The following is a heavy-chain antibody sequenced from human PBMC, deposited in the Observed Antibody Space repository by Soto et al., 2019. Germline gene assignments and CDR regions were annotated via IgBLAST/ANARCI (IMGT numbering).Heavy chain of an antibody. D-gene: IGHD2-21*02. Sequence: EVQLVESGGGLVQPGGSLKLSCAASGFTFSGSAMHWVRQASGKGLEWVGRIRSKANSYATAYAASVKGRFTISRDDSKTTAYLQMNSLKTEDTAVYYCTRLGGSTVAYCGGDCYSYFDYWGQGTLVTVSS. V-gene: IGHV3-73*02. CDR2: IRSKANSYAT. CDR1: GFTFSGSA. CDR3: TRLGGSTVAYCGGDCYSYFDY. J-gene: IGHJ4*02.